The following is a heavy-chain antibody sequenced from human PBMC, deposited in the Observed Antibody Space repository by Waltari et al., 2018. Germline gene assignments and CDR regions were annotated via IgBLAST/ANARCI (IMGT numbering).Heavy chain of an antibody. CDR2: IRYDGSNK. J-gene: IGHJ5*02. CDR1: GFTFSSYG. V-gene: IGHV3-30*02. D-gene: IGHD3-10*01. Sequence: QVQLVESGGGVVQPGGSLRLSCAASGFTFSSYGMHWVRQAPGKGLEWVACIRYDGSNKYYADSVKGRFTISRDNSKNTLYLQMNSLRAEDTAVYYCAKVAVTNWFDPWGQGTLVTVSS. CDR3: AKVAVTNWFDP.